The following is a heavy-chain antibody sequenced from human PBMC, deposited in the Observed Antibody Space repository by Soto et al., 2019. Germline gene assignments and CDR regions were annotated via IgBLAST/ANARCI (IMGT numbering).Heavy chain of an antibody. CDR1: GFTFSSYS. CDR2: ISSSSRTI. D-gene: IGHD3-22*01. CDR3: GGDSSGYYYPDVFDI. Sequence: EVQLVESGGGLVQPGGSLRLSCAASGFTFSSYSMKWVRQSPGKGLEWVSYISSSSRTIYYADSVKGRFTISRDNAKNSRYLQMNSLRDEDTAVYYCGGDSSGYYYPDVFDIWGQGTMVTVSS. V-gene: IGHV3-48*02. J-gene: IGHJ3*02.